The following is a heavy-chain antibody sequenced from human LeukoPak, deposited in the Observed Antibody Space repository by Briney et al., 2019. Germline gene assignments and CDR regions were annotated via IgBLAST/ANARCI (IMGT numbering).Heavy chain of an antibody. CDR1: GFTFSSYS. D-gene: IGHD1-1*01. CDR3: ARDSESSELERRLYY. V-gene: IGHV3-48*01. CDR2: ISSSSSSI. Sequence: PGGSLRLSCAASGFTFSSYSMNWVRQAPGKGLGWVSYISSSSSSIYSADSVKGRFTISRDNAKNSLYLQMNSLRAEDTAVYYCARDSESSELERRLYYWGQGTLVTVSS. J-gene: IGHJ4*02.